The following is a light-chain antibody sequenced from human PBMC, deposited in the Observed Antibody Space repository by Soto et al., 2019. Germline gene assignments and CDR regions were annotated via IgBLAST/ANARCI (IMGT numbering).Light chain of an antibody. CDR3: CSYAGNGAWV. CDR2: YVD. V-gene: IGLV2-14*03. CDR1: SRDVGAYDY. J-gene: IGLJ3*02. Sequence: QSALTQPASVSGSPGQSITISCTGTSRDVGAYDYVSWYLQYPDKAPQLLIYYVDHRPSGVSSRFSGSKSGNTASLTISGLQAEDEGDYYCCSYAGNGAWVFGGGTKLTVL.